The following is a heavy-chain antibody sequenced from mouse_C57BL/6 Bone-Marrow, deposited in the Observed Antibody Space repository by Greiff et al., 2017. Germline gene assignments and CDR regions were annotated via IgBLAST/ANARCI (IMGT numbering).Heavy chain of an antibody. J-gene: IGHJ3*01. V-gene: IGHV1-63*01. Sequence: VKLVESGAELVRPGTSVKMSCKASGYTFTNYWLGWAKQRPGHGLEWIGDIYPGGGYTNYNEKFKGKATLTADKSSSTAYMQFSSLTSEDSAIYYCARETGGAWFAYWGQGTLVTVSA. CDR1: GYTFTNYW. D-gene: IGHD4-1*01. CDR3: ARETGGAWFAY. CDR2: IYPGGGYT.